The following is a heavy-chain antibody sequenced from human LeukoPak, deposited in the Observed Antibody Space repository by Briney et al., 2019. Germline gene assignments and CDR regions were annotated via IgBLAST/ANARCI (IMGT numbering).Heavy chain of an antibody. CDR3: ARDGYYGSGSYYNVVDY. CDR2: IIPIFGTA. D-gene: IGHD3-10*01. Sequence: GASVKVSCKAFGGTFSSYAISWVRQAPGQGLEWMGGIIPIFGTANYAQKFQGRVTITTDESTSTAYMELSSLRSEDTAVYYCARDGYYGSGSYYNVVDYWGQGTLVTVSS. V-gene: IGHV1-69*05. J-gene: IGHJ4*02. CDR1: GGTFSSYA.